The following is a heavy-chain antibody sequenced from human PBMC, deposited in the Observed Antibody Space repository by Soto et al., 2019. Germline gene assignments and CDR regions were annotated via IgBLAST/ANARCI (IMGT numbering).Heavy chain of an antibody. Sequence: PSETLPLTCAVSGASVSSTNWWSWVRQPPGKGLEWIGEIHHSGSTNYNPSLKSRVTISVDTSKNQFSLKLTSVTAADTAVYYCARDGGGYDRLVYRAQGTRVTVSS. V-gene: IGHV4-4*02. J-gene: IGHJ4*02. CDR2: IHHSGST. CDR3: ARDGGGYDRLVY. CDR1: GASVSSTNW. D-gene: IGHD5-12*01.